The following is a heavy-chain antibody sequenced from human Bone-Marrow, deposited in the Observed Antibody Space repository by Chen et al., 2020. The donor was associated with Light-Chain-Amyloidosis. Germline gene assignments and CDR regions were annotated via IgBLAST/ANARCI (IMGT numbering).Heavy chain of an antibody. V-gene: IGHV3-33*05. CDR3: AKDISYDDILPGYPADAFDI. J-gene: IGHJ3*02. Sequence: QVQLVESGGGVVRPGRSLRLSCAASGFTFSSYGMHWVRQAPGKGLQWGTVISYGGSYKSYADSVKGRFTISRDNSKNALFLQMNSLRAEDTAVYYCAKDISYDDILPGYPADAFDIWGQGTMVTVSS. D-gene: IGHD3-9*01. CDR2: ISYGGSYK. CDR1: GFTFSSYG.